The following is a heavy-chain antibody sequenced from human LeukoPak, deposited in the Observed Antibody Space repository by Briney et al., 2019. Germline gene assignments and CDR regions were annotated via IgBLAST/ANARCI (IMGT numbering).Heavy chain of an antibody. CDR3: AKETSSSWLPNAFDI. D-gene: IGHD6-13*01. V-gene: IGHV3-30*18. J-gene: IGHJ3*02. CDR1: GFTFSSYG. CDR2: ISYDGSNK. Sequence: GRSLRLSCAASGFTFSSYGMHWVRQAPGKGLEWVAVISYDGSNKYYADSVKGRFTISRDNSKNTLYLQMNSLRAEDTAVYYCAKETSSSWLPNAFDIWGQGTMVTVSS.